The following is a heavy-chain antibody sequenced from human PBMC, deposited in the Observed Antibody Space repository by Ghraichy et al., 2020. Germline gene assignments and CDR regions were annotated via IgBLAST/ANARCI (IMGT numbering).Heavy chain of an antibody. CDR2: IGGSGGST. J-gene: IGHJ4*02. V-gene: IGHV3-23*01. D-gene: IGHD3-22*01. CDR1: GFTFSSYA. Sequence: GGSLNLSCAASGFTFSSYAMSWVRQPPGKGLEWVSAIGGSGGSTYYADSGKGRFTISRDNSKNTLYLQMNSLRAEDTAVYYCAKDSGGIGYYSSNYFDYWGQGTLVTGSS. CDR3: AKDSGGIGYYSSNYFDY.